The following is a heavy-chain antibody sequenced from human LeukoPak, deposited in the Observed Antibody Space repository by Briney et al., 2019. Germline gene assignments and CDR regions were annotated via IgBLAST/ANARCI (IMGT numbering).Heavy chain of an antibody. CDR3: ARTSGDYYYYYMDV. CDR2: IYYSENT. V-gene: IGHV4-59*08. CDR1: GVSISNYC. D-gene: IGHD3-10*01. J-gene: IGHJ6*03. Sequence: SETLSLTCTVSGVSISNYCWSWIRQPPGRGLEWIGYIYYSENTNYNPSLKSRVTISVDTSKNQFSLKLNSATAADTAVYYCARTSGDYYYYYMDVWGKGTTVTVSS.